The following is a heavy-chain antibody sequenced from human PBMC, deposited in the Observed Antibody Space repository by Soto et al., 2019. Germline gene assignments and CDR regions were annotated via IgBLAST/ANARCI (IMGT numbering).Heavy chain of an antibody. Sequence: SPTLSLTCSVSGDFISSHYYSWIRQPPGKGLEWVGYGFYSGDTNYNPSLKSRASISIDTSKNQLSLKLSSVTAADTAVYYCARGSGWLDHWGQGALVTVSS. CDR2: GFYSGDT. D-gene: IGHD6-19*01. CDR3: ARGSGWLDH. V-gene: IGHV4-59*08. CDR1: GDFISSHY. J-gene: IGHJ5*02.